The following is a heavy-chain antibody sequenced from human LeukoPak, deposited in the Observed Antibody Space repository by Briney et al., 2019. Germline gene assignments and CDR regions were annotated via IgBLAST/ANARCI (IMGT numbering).Heavy chain of an antibody. CDR1: GGSISSGSYY. Sequence: SETLSLTCTVSGGSISSGSYYWSWIRQPAGKGLEWIGRIYTSGSTNSNPSLKSRVTISGDTSKNQFSLKLSSATAADTAVYYCARDTRGYGAFDIWGQGTMVTVSS. CDR2: IYTSGST. V-gene: IGHV4-61*02. J-gene: IGHJ3*02. CDR3: ARDTRGYGAFDI. D-gene: IGHD5-12*01.